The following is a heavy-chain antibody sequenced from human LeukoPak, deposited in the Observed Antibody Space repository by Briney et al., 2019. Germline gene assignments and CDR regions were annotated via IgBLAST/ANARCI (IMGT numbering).Heavy chain of an antibody. J-gene: IGHJ4*02. Sequence: GGSLRLFCAASGFTFSSYAMHWVRQAPGKGLEWVAVISYDGSNKYYADSVKGRFTISRDNSKNTLYLQMNSLRAEDTAVYYCAREERSSSFECMDYWGQGTLVTVSS. CDR2: ISYDGSNK. V-gene: IGHV3-30-3*01. CDR3: AREERSSSFECMDY. D-gene: IGHD6-13*01. CDR1: GFTFSSYA.